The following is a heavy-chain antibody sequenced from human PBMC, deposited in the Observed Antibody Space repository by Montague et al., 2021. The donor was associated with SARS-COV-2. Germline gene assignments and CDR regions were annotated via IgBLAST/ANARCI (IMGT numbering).Heavy chain of an antibody. CDR3: AREFRTYGYGGQYWYFDL. CDR1: GGSISSSHW. CDR2: IYHSGST. V-gene: IGHV4-4*02. Sequence: SETLSLTCAVSGGSISSSHWWSWVRQPPGKGLEWIGEIYHSGSTNYNPSLKSRVTISIDKSKNQFSLKLRSVTAADTAVYYCAREFRTYGYGGQYWYFDLWGRGTLVTASS. D-gene: IGHD3-10*01. J-gene: IGHJ2*01.